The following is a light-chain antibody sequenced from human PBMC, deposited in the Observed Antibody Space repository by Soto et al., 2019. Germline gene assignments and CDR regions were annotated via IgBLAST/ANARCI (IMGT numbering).Light chain of an antibody. CDR2: DAS. Sequence: DIQLRQSQSCMSASVGDRVTMTCQASQDITHYLNWYQQRPGKAPKLLIYDASNLHAGVPSRFSGSGSGTESAFTGTGLQPEDGATYYFQQYHDLPITCGQGTRREIK. CDR3: QQYHDLPIT. J-gene: IGKJ5*01. V-gene: IGKV1-33*01. CDR1: QDITHY.